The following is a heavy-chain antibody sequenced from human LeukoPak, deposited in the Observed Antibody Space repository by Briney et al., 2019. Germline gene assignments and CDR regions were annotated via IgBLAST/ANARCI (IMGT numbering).Heavy chain of an antibody. J-gene: IGHJ6*03. V-gene: IGHV1-2*02. CDR1: GYTFTGYY. D-gene: IGHD3-22*01. Sequence: ASVKVSCKASGYTFTGYYMHWARQAPGQGLEWMGWINPNSGGTNYAQKFQGRVTMTRDTSISTAYMELSRLRSDDTAVYYCARVNYDSSGYYFYYYYYMDVWGKGTTVTISS. CDR2: INPNSGGT. CDR3: ARVNYDSSGYYFYYYYYMDV.